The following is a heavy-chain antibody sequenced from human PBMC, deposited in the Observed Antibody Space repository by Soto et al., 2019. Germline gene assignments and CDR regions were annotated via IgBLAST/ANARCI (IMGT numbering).Heavy chain of an antibody. CDR1: GGSISSYY. Sequence: SETLSLTCAVSGGSISSYYWSWIRQPPGKGLEWIGYIYYSGSTNYNPSLKSRVTISVDTSKNQFSLKLSSVTAADTAVYYCAREIWDVYYFDYWGQGTLVIVSS. CDR3: AREIWDVYYFDY. CDR2: IYYSGST. D-gene: IGHD1-26*01. J-gene: IGHJ4*02. V-gene: IGHV4-59*01.